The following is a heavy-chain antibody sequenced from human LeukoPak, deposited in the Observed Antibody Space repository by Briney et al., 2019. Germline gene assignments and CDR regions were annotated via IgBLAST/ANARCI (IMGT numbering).Heavy chain of an antibody. CDR2: ISSSGGTI. V-gene: IGHV3-11*01. CDR3: ARDPLVTTATTPGY. CDR1: GFTVSDYY. J-gene: IGHJ4*02. Sequence: GGSLRLSCAASGFTVSDYYMSWIRQAPGKGLEWVSYISSSGGTIYYADSVKGRFTISRDNAKNSLYLQMNSLRAEDTAVYYCARDPLVTTATTPGYWGQGTLVTVSS. D-gene: IGHD4-17*01.